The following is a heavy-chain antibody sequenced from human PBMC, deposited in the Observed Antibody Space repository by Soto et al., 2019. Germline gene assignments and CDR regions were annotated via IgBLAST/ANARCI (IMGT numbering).Heavy chain of an antibody. CDR3: ARDRPNFFDSFGYHLIEH. V-gene: IGHV3-23*01. J-gene: IGHJ4*02. CDR2: ISGGIGST. CDR1: GFSFGTYA. D-gene: IGHD3-9*01. Sequence: GGSLRLSCVASGFSFGTYAMTWVRQVPGKGLEWVSTISGGIGSTFYADSVKGRFTISRDNGKNTLYLQMNGLRVEDTAVYFCARDRPNFFDSFGYHLIEHWGQGVPVTVSS.